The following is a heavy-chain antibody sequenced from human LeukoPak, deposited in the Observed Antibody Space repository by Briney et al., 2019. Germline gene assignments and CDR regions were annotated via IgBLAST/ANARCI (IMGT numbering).Heavy chain of an antibody. D-gene: IGHD6-6*01. J-gene: IGHJ4*02. V-gene: IGHV4-34*01. Sequence: SETRSLTCAVYGGSFSGYYWSWIRQPPGKGLEWIGEINHSGSTNYNPSLKSRVTISVDTSKNQFSLKLSSVTAADTAVYYCARRFEYSSSSEYDYWGQGTLVTVSS. CDR1: GGSFSGYY. CDR3: ARRFEYSSSSEYDY. CDR2: INHSGST.